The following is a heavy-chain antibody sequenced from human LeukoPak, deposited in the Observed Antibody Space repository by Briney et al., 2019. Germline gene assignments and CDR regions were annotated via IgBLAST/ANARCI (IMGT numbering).Heavy chain of an antibody. V-gene: IGHV3-23*01. CDR2: ISGSGIST. CDR1: GFTFSNYA. CDR3: AKVGLQFTFFDY. J-gene: IGHJ4*02. Sequence: GGSLRLSCAASGFTFSNYAMTWVRQAPGKGLEWVSGISGSGISTYCADSVKGRFTISRDNSKNTLYLQMNSLKAEDTALYYCAKVGLQFTFFDYWGQGTLVTVS. D-gene: IGHD5-24*01.